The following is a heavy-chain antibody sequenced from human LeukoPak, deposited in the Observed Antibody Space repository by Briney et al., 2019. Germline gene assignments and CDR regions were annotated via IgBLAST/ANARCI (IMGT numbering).Heavy chain of an antibody. CDR1: GYTFSSYG. CDR3: ARDLDSDYRGE. V-gene: IGHV1-2*02. J-gene: IGHJ4*02. D-gene: IGHD4-11*01. CDR2: INPNSGGT. Sequence: ASVKVSCKASGYTFSSYGISWVRQAPGQGLEWMGWINPNSGGTNYAQKFQGRVTMTRDTSISTAYMELSRLRSDDTAVYYCARDLDSDYRGEWGQGTLVTVSS.